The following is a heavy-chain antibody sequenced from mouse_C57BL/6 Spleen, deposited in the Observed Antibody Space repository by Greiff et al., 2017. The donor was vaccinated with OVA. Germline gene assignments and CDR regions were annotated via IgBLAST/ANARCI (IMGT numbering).Heavy chain of an antibody. V-gene: IGHV1-50*01. CDR2: IDPSDSYT. J-gene: IGHJ2*01. D-gene: IGHD2-4*01. CDR3: ARGLRRGYFDY. Sequence: QVQLQQSGAELVKPGASVKLSCKASGYTFTSYWMQWVKQRPGQGLEWIGEIDPSDSYTNYNQKFKGKATLTVDTSSSTAYMQLSSLTSEDSAVYYCARGLRRGYFDYWGQGTTLTVSS. CDR1: GYTFTSYW.